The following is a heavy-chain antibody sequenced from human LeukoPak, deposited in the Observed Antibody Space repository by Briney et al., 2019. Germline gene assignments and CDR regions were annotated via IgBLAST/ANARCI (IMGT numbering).Heavy chain of an antibody. CDR3: ARERFADV. V-gene: IGHV4-34*01. D-gene: IGHD3-10*01. Sequence: SETLSLTYTVSGGSISSYYWSWIRQPPGKGLEWIGEINHSGSTNYNPSLKSRVTISVDTSKNQFSLKLSSVTAADTAVYYCARERFADVWGQGTLVTVSS. CDR1: GGSISSYY. J-gene: IGHJ4*02. CDR2: INHSGST.